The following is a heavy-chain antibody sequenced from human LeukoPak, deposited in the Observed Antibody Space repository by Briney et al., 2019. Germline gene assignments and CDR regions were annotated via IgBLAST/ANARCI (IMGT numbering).Heavy chain of an antibody. Sequence: GASVKVSCKASGGTFSSYAISWVRQAPGQGLEWMGGIIPIFGTANYAQKLQGRVTMTTDTSTSTAYMELRSLRSDDTAVYYCARNPPYGYYYMDVWGKGTTVTVSS. CDR3: ARNPPYGYYYMDV. CDR1: GGTFSSYA. CDR2: IIPIFGTA. V-gene: IGHV1-69*05. J-gene: IGHJ6*03. D-gene: IGHD3-16*01.